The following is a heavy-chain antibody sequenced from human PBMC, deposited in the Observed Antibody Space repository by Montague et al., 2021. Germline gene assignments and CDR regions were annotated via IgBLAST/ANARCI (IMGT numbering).Heavy chain of an antibody. CDR3: GKEHLRDSFDI. CDR1: GFTFSSDT. CDR2: ISVYDGTI. V-gene: IGHV3-23*01. J-gene: IGHJ3*02. Sequence: SLRLSCAASGFTFSSDTMSWVRQAPGKGLEWVSLISVYDGTIFYADSVKGRFTISRDNTQNTLYLQMNSLRVEDTAKYYCGKEHLRDSFDIWGQGTMVTVSS.